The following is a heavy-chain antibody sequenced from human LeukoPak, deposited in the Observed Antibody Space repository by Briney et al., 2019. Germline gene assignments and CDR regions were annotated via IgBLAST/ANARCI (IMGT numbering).Heavy chain of an antibody. CDR1: GYTFTGYY. CDR3: ARGPGDTAMVTPLGFDY. Sequence: ASVKVSCKASGYTFTGYYMHWVRQAPGQGLEWMGWINPNSGGTNYAQKFQGRVTMTRDTSISTAYMELSRLRSDDTAVYYCARGPGDTAMVTPLGFDYWAREPWSPSPQ. CDR2: INPNSGGT. D-gene: IGHD5-18*01. V-gene: IGHV1-2*02. J-gene: IGHJ4*02.